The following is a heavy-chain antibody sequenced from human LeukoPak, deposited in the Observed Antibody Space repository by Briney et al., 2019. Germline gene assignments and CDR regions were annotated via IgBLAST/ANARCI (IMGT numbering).Heavy chain of an antibody. D-gene: IGHD6-13*01. CDR1: GFTFSSNY. J-gene: IGHJ4*02. CDR2: IYSGGST. CDR3: AGYIAAADYYFDY. Sequence: GGSLRLSCAASGFTFSSNYMSWVRQAPGKGLEGVSVIYSGGSTYYSDSVTGRFTISRDNSKNTLYLQMNSLRAEDTAVYYCAGYIAAADYYFDYWGQGTLVTVSS. V-gene: IGHV3-53*01.